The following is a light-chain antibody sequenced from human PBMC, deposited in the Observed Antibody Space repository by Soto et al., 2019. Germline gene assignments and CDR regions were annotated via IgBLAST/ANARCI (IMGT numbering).Light chain of an antibody. CDR1: QSVSSN. V-gene: IGKV3-11*01. Sequence: EIVLTQSPATLSLSPGERATLSCRASQSVSSNLAWYQQKPGQAPRLLIYDASNRATGIPARFSGSGSGTDFTLTISRQEPEDFAVYYCQQRSGSLFWFGPGTKVDIK. CDR3: QQRSGSLFW. CDR2: DAS. J-gene: IGKJ3*01.